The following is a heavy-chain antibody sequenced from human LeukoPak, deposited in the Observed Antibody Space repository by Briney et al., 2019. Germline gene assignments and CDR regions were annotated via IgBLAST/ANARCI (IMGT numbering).Heavy chain of an antibody. Sequence: GGSLRLSCAASGFTFSSYWMHWVRQAPGKGLVWVSRINSDGSSTSYADSVKGRFTISRDNAKNTLYLQMNILRAEDTAVYYCARVGMVRGVIYYGMDVWGQGTTVTVSS. CDR2: INSDGSST. D-gene: IGHD3-10*01. V-gene: IGHV3-74*01. J-gene: IGHJ6*02. CDR1: GFTFSSYW. CDR3: ARVGMVRGVIYYGMDV.